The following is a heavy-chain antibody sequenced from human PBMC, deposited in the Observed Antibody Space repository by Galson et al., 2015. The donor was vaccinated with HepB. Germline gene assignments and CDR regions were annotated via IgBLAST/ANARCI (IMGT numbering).Heavy chain of an antibody. Sequence: QSGAEVKKPGESLKISCKGSGYNFSTYWIGWVRQMPGKGLEWMGIIYPGESDSRYSPSFEGQVTISTDNSISTAYLQWSTLKASDTAMYFCARRGSGSYSDYWGQGTLVTVSS. CDR3: ARRGSGSYSDY. J-gene: IGHJ4*02. V-gene: IGHV5-51*03. CDR1: GYNFSTYW. D-gene: IGHD3-10*01. CDR2: IYPGESDS.